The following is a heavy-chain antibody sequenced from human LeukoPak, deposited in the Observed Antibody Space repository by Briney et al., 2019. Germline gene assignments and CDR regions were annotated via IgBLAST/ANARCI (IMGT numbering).Heavy chain of an antibody. CDR1: GGTFSSYA. CDR2: IIPIFGTA. V-gene: IGHV1-69*01. CDR3: ASPTPYDSSGYYTY. D-gene: IGHD3-22*01. Sequence: SVKVSCKASGGTFSSYAISWVRQAPGQGLEWMGGIIPIFGTANYAQKFQGRVTITADESTSTAYMVLSSLRSEDTAVYYCASPTPYDSSGYYTYWGQGTLVTVSS. J-gene: IGHJ4*02.